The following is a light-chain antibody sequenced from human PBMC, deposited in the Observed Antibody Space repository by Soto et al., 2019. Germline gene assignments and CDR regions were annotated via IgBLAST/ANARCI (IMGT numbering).Light chain of an antibody. Sequence: QSVLTQPASVSGSPGQSITISCTGTSSDVGGYNFVSWYQQHPGKAPKLMIYDVTHRPSGVSNRFSASKSGLTASLTISGLQPEDEADYYCSSFTSNRIYVFGPGTKLTVL. J-gene: IGLJ1*01. CDR1: SSDVGGYNF. CDR3: SSFTSNRIYV. V-gene: IGLV2-14*01. CDR2: DVT.